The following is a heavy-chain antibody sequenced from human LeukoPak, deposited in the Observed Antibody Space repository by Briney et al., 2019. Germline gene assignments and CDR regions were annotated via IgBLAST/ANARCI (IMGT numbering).Heavy chain of an antibody. V-gene: IGHV3-48*01. D-gene: IGHD1-1*01. J-gene: IGHJ4*02. Sequence: PGGPLRLSCAASGFTFSTYSMNWVRQAPGKGLEWVSYISSTSTTIYYADSVKGRFTISRDNARNSLYLQMNSLRADDTAVYYCASYLDGLVPFPTTYFDYWGQGTLVTVSS. CDR1: GFTFSTYS. CDR3: ASYLDGLVPFPTTYFDY. CDR2: ISSTSTTI.